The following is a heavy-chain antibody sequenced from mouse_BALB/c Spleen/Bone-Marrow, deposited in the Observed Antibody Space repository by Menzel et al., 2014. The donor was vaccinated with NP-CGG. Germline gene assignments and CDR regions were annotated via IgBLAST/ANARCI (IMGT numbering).Heavy chain of an antibody. Sequence: EVKVVESGAELVKPGASVKLSCTASGFNIKDTYMNWVKQRPEQGLEWIGRIDPANGNTKYDPKFQGKATIIADTSSNTAYLQLSSLTSEDTAVYYRAREYYGNYAWYFDVWGAGTTVTVSS. CDR1: GFNIKDTY. CDR3: AREYYGNYAWYFDV. J-gene: IGHJ1*01. D-gene: IGHD2-1*01. V-gene: IGHV14-3*02. CDR2: IDPANGNT.